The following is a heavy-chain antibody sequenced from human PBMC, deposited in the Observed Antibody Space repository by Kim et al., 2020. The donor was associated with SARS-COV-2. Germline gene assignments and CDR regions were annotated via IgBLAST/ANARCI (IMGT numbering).Heavy chain of an antibody. CDR3: TSVPGTTLAFWDAFDI. CDR1: GFTFSGSA. Sequence: GGSLRLSCAASGFTFSGSAIHWVRQASGKGLEWVGRIRSKANGYATAYAASVKGRFTISRDDSKNTAYLQMNSLKTEDTAVYYCTSVPGTTLAFWDAFDISGQWTMVTVSS. V-gene: IGHV3-73*01. D-gene: IGHD1-1*01. CDR2: IRSKANGYAT. J-gene: IGHJ3*02.